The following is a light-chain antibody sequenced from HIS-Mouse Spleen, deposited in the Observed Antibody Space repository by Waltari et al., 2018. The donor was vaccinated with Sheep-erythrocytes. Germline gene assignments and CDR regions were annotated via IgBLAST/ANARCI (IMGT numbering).Light chain of an antibody. CDR1: KSGDKY. CDR3: QAWDSSTDVV. J-gene: IGLJ2*01. Sequence: SYELTQPPSVSVSPGQTASITCSGAKSGDKYACWYQQKPGQSPVLVIYQDSKRPSGIPERFSGSNSGNTATLTISGTQAMDEADYYCQAWDSSTDVVFGGGTKLTVL. V-gene: IGLV3-1*01. CDR2: QDS.